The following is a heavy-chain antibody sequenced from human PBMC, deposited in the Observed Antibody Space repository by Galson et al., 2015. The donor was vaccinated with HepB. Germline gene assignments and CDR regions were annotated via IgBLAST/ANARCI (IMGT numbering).Heavy chain of an antibody. J-gene: IGHJ6*03. CDR3: ARVGRMAAAGYYYYYYYMDV. V-gene: IGHV1-3*01. D-gene: IGHD6-13*01. CDR1: GYTFSTYI. Sequence: SVKVSCKASGYTFSTYIMHWVRQAPGQRLEWMGWINAGNGNTKYSQKFQGRVTITADESTSTAYMELSGLRSEDTAVYYCARVGRMAAAGYYYYYYYMDVWGKGTTVTVSS. CDR2: INAGNGNT.